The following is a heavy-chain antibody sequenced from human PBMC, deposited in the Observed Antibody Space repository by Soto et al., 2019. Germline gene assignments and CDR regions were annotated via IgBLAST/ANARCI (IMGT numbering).Heavy chain of an antibody. CDR2: ISYDGSNK. CDR3: ARGPSSLTRFDY. Sequence: GSLRLSCAASGFTFSSYAMHCVRQAPGKGLEWVAVISYDGSNKYYADSVKGRFTISRDNSKDTLYLQMNSLRAEDTAVYYCARGPSSLTRFDYWGQGTLVTVSS. D-gene: IGHD2-2*01. V-gene: IGHV3-30-3*01. CDR1: GFTFSSYA. J-gene: IGHJ4*02.